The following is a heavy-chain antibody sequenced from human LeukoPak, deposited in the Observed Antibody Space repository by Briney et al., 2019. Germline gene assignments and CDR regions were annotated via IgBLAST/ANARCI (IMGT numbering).Heavy chain of an antibody. V-gene: IGHV3-23*01. D-gene: IGHD1-26*01. CDR2: ISGSGGST. CDR3: AKESQWELRGKAFDI. CDR1: GFTFTNYV. Sequence: SGGSLRLSCAASGFTFTNYVTTWVRQAPGKGLEWVSAISGSGGSTYYADSVKGRFTVSRDNSKNTLYLQMNSLRAEDTAVYYCAKESQWELRGKAFDIWGQGTVVTVSS. J-gene: IGHJ3*02.